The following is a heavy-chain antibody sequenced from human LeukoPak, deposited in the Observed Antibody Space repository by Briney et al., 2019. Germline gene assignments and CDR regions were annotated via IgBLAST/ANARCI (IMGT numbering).Heavy chain of an antibody. Sequence: AGGSLRLSCAASGFTFSSYDMHWIRQATGKGLEWVAAICTAGDTNYPGSVKGRFTISRENAKNSLYLQMNSLTAADTAVYYCARAEKYGDYGCVYYYLGVWGKGTTVTVSS. CDR1: GFTFSSYD. CDR3: ARAEKYGDYGCVYYYLGV. CDR2: ICTAGDT. D-gene: IGHD4-17*01. J-gene: IGHJ6*03. V-gene: IGHV3-13*01.